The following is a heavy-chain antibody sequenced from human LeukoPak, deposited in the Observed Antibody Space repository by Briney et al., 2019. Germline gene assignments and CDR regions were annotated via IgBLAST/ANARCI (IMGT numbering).Heavy chain of an antibody. J-gene: IGHJ5*02. CDR2: MSPNSGNT. Sequence: ASVKVSCKASGGTFSSYAINWVRQATGQGLEWMGWMSPNSGNTGYAQKFQGRVTMTRNTSISTAYMELSSLRSEDTAVYYCARVGTYYYDKSLDPWGQGTLVTVSS. D-gene: IGHD3-22*01. CDR3: ARVGTYYYDKSLDP. V-gene: IGHV1-8*02. CDR1: GGTFSSYA.